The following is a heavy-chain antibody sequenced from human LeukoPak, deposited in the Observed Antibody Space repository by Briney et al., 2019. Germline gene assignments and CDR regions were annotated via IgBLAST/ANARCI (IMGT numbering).Heavy chain of an antibody. CDR1: GYTFTGYY. CDR3: ARLLYGGSTEANKNGY. Sequence: GASVKVSCKASGYTFTGYYMHWVRQAPGQGLEWMGWINPNSGGTNYAQKFQGRVTMTRDTSISTAYMELSRLRSDDTAVYYCARLLYGGSTEANKNGYWGQGTLVTVSS. CDR2: INPNSGGT. V-gene: IGHV1-2*02. D-gene: IGHD4-17*01. J-gene: IGHJ4*02.